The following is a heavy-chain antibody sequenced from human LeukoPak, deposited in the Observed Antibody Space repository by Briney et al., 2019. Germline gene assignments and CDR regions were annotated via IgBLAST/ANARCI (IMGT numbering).Heavy chain of an antibody. CDR1: GGTFSSYA. J-gene: IGHJ4*02. Sequence: SVKVSCTASGGTFSSYAISWVRQAPGQGLEWMGGIIPIFGTANYAQKFQGRVTITADKSTSTAYMELSSLRSEDTAVYYCASVGLYDSSGYYSNFDYWGQGTLVTVSS. V-gene: IGHV1-69*06. CDR3: ASVGLYDSSGYYSNFDY. D-gene: IGHD3-22*01. CDR2: IIPIFGTA.